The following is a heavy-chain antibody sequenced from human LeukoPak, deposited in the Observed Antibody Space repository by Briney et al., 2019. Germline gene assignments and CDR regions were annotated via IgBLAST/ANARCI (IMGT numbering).Heavy chain of an antibody. CDR2: ISYDGSNK. J-gene: IGHJ4*02. CDR3: AREGSGWNFDY. CDR1: GFTFSSYA. V-gene: IGHV3-30-3*01. Sequence: GRSLRLSCAASGFTFSSYAMHWVRQAPGKGLEWVAVISYDGSNKYYADSVKGRFTISRDNSKNTLYLQMNSLRAEDTAVYYCAREGSGWNFDYWGQGTLVTVSS. D-gene: IGHD6-19*01.